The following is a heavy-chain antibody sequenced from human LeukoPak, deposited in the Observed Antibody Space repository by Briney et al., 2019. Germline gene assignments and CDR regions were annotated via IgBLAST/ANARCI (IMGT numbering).Heavy chain of an antibody. CDR1: GLTFVNFA. Sequence: GGSLRLSCAASGLTFVNFAMSWVRLAPGKGLEWVSAVVGDGTTTFYADSVKGRFTISRDNAKNSLYLQMNSLRAEDTAVYYCARAKCSSWYNWFDPWGQGTLVTVSS. V-gene: IGHV3-23*01. D-gene: IGHD6-13*01. CDR2: VVGDGTTT. J-gene: IGHJ5*02. CDR3: ARAKCSSWYNWFDP.